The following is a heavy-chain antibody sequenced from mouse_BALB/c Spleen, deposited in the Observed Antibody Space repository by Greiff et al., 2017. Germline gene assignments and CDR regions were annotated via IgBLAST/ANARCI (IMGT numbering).Heavy chain of an antibody. D-gene: IGHD1-1*01. Sequence: EVKLVESGGGLVKPGGSLKLSCAASGFTFSDYYMYWVRQTPEKRLEWVATISDGGSYTYYPDSVKGRFTISRDNAKNNLYLQMSSLKSEDTAMYYCARDNYGSNVWGAGTTVTVSS. CDR1: GFTFSDYY. J-gene: IGHJ1*01. CDR2: ISDGGSYT. CDR3: ARDNYGSNV. V-gene: IGHV5-4*02.